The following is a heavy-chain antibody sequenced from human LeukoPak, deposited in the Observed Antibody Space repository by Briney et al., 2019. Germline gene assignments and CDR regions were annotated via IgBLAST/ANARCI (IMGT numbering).Heavy chain of an antibody. CDR2: IKQDGSEK. D-gene: IGHD3-22*01. CDR1: GFTFSSYW. CDR3: ARLTGPQWLLLPFWFDS. J-gene: IGHJ5*01. Sequence: PGGSLRLSCAASGFTFSSYWMNWVRQAPGKGLEWVANIKQDGSEKYYVDSAKGRFTISRDNAKNSLYLQMNSLTADDTAVYYCARLTGPQWLLLPFWFDSWGQGTLVTVSS. V-gene: IGHV3-7*01.